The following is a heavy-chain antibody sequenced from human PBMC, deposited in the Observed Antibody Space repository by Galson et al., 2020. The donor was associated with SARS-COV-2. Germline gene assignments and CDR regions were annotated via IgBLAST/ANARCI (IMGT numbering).Heavy chain of an antibody. V-gene: IGHV2-70*11. CDR2: IDWDDDK. Sequence: SGHTLVKPTQILTLTCTFSGFSLSTSGMCVSWIRQPPGKALEWLARIDWDDDKYYSTSLKTRLTISKDTSKNQVVLTMTNMDPVDTATYYCARLMSRSVAFDIWGQVTMVTVSS. CDR3: ARLMSRSVAFDI. D-gene: IGHD3-10*02. J-gene: IGHJ3*02. CDR1: GFSLSTSGMC.